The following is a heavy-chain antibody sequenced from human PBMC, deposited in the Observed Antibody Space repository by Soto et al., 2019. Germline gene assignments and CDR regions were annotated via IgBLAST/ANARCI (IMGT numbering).Heavy chain of an antibody. CDR1: GSTFSSYR. V-gene: IGHV3-21*01. J-gene: IGHJ4*02. D-gene: IGHD3-16*01. Sequence: XEFLSLSIAAFGSTFSSYRRNWVRQAPGKGLEWVSSISASITYIYYADSVKGRFTISRDNAKNSLYLQMNSLRAEDTAVYYCASFGRLLKWGQGTLVTVSS. CDR2: ISASITYI. CDR3: ASFGRLLK.